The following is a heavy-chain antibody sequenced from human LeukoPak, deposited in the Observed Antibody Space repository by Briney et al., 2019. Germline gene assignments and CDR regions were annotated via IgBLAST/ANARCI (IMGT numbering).Heavy chain of an antibody. CDR3: ARDRSVITMVRGVILDY. J-gene: IGHJ4*02. CDR1: GYTFTGYY. CDR2: INPNSGGT. D-gene: IGHD3-10*01. Sequence: ASVKVSCKASGYTFTGYYMHWVRQAPGQGLEWMGWINPNSGGTNYAQKFQGRVTMTRDTSTSTVYMELSSLRSEDTAVYYCARDRSVITMVRGVILDYWGQGTLVTVSS. V-gene: IGHV1-2*02.